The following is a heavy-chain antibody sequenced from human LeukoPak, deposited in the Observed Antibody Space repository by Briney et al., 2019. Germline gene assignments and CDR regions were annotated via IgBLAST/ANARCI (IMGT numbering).Heavy chain of an antibody. Sequence: ASVKVPCKTSGYTFTSYDINWVRQAAGQGLDWMAWMNPKTGNTGYAPNFQGRVTLTWNTSISTAYIELNSLKSDDTAVYYCARNGDLDYWGQGPLVTVSS. CDR2: MNPKTGNT. D-gene: IGHD2-21*02. J-gene: IGHJ4*02. V-gene: IGHV1-8*01. CDR3: ARNGDLDY. CDR1: GYTFTSYD.